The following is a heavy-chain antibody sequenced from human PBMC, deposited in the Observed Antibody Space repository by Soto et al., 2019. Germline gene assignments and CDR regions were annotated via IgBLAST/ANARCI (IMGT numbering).Heavy chain of an antibody. CDR1: GFTFSTHS. V-gene: IGHV3-48*01. CDR2: IHSSSSWA. CDR3: VFDFWLVPTV. D-gene: IGHD3-3*01. Sequence: EVQLVESGGGLVQPGGSLKLSCAASGFTFSTHSMNWVRQAPGRGLEWVSYIHSSSSWAVYADSVRGRFTVTRYNAKNPLYLQMSSLRAEDTAVYYCVFDFWLVPTVWGKGTKVTVSS. J-gene: IGHJ6*04.